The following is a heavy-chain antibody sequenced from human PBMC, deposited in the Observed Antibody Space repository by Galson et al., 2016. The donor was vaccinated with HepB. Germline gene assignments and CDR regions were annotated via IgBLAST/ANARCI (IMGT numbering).Heavy chain of an antibody. CDR1: GFTFSSFA. CDR3: AREGAFTYYDILTGYSPPDAFDV. CDR2: ISGSGGTT. Sequence: SCAASGFTFSSFAINWVRQAPGKGLEWVSGISGSGGTTYHADSVKGRFTISRDNSKNTLYLQMNSLRAEDTAVYYCAREGAFTYYDILTGYSPPDAFDVWGQGTMVTVSS. V-gene: IGHV3-23*01. D-gene: IGHD3-9*01. J-gene: IGHJ3*01.